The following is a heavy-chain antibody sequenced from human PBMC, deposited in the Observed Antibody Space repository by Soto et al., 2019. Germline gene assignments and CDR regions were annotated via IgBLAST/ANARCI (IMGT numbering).Heavy chain of an antibody. CDR1: GGSFSGYY. CDR2: INHSGST. CDR3: ARGRTGIRYYYYGMDV. V-gene: IGHV4-34*01. Sequence: SETLSLTCAVYGGSFSGYYWSWIRQPPGKGLEWIGEINHSGSTNYNPSLKSRVTISVDTSKNQFSLKLSSVTAADTAVYYCARGRTGIRYYYYGMDVWGQGTTVTVSS. D-gene: IGHD1-1*01. J-gene: IGHJ6*02.